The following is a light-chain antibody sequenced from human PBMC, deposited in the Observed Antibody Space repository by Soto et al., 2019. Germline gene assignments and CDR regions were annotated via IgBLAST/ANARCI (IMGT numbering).Light chain of an antibody. CDR1: SSDIGDYKY. Sequence: QSALTQPASVSGSPGQSITISCTGTSSDIGDYKYVSWYKQHPGKAPKLMIYDVSNRPSGVSNRFSGSKSGNTASLTISGLQAEDEADYYCSSYTDSRLVIFGGGTKLTVL. CDR3: SSYTDSRLVI. J-gene: IGLJ2*01. V-gene: IGLV2-14*03. CDR2: DVS.